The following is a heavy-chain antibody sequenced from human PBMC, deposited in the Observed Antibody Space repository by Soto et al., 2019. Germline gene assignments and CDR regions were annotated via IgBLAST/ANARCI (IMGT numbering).Heavy chain of an antibody. CDR3: ARSLPYRQFDY. D-gene: IGHD4-4*01. V-gene: IGHV4-59*01. Sequence: QVQLQESGPGLVKPSETLSLTCTVSGGSISSYYWSWIRQPPGKGLEWIGYIYYSGSTNYNPSLKSRVTISVDTSKNQFSLKLSSVTAADTAVYYCARSLPYRQFDYWGQGTLVTVSS. CDR2: IYYSGST. J-gene: IGHJ4*02. CDR1: GGSISSYY.